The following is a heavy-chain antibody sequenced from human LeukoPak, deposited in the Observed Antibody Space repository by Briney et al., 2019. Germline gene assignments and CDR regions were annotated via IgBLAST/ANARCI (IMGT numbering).Heavy chain of an antibody. CDR3: ATIEAVRFHY. D-gene: IGHD4-17*01. Sequence: GGSLRLSCAASDFTFSNYWMSWVRQAPGKGLEWVGNLKQDGSEIYYLDSVKGRFTISRDNAKKSLYLQMNSLRAEDMAVYYCATIEAVRFHYWGQGTLVTVSS. J-gene: IGHJ4*02. CDR2: LKQDGSEI. V-gene: IGHV3-7*01. CDR1: DFTFSNYW.